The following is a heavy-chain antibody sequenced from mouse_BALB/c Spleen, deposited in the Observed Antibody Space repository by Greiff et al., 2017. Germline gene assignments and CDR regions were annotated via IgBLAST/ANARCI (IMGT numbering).Heavy chain of an antibody. CDR3: ARGDYRYDGDAMDC. J-gene: IGHJ4*01. D-gene: IGHD2-14*01. CDR2: ISNLAYSI. V-gene: IGHV5-15*02. Sequence: EVKVVESGGGLVQPGGSRKLSCAASGFTFSDYGMAWVRQAPGKGPEWVAYISNLAYSIYYADTVTGRFTISRENAKNTLYLEMSSLRSEDTAMYYCARGDYRYDGDAMDCWGQGTPGTGSS. CDR1: GFTFSDYG.